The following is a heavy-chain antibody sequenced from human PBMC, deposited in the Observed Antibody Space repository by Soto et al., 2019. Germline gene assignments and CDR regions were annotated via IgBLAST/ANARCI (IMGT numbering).Heavy chain of an antibody. D-gene: IGHD1-7*01. CDR2: IYSGGST. Sequence: GSLRLSCAASGFTVSSNYMSWVRQAPGKGLEWASVIYSGGSTYYADSVKGRFTISRDNSKNTLYLQMNSLRAEDTAVYYCARAGKLELRTSSDAFDIWGQGTMVTVSS. J-gene: IGHJ3*02. CDR3: ARAGKLELRTSSDAFDI. CDR1: GFTVSSNY. V-gene: IGHV3-66*01.